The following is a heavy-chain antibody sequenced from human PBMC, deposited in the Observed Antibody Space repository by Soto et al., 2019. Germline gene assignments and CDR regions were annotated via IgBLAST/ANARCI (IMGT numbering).Heavy chain of an antibody. CDR3: AREDSIIIPAASDF. J-gene: IGHJ4*02. Sequence: GGSLRLSCTVSGFAFNNYGINWVRQAPGQGLEWVSSISKSDYTYYSDSVKGRFTISRDNAKNSVSLQMNTLRVEDTAVYYCAREDSIIIPAASDFWGQGTLVTVSS. CDR2: ISKSDYT. CDR1: GFAFNNYG. D-gene: IGHD2-2*01. V-gene: IGHV3-21*01.